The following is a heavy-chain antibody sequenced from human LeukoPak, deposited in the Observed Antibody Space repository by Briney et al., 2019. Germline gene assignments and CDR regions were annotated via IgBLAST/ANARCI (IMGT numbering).Heavy chain of an antibody. CDR2: IMWRSGST. Sequence: GGSLRLSCAASGFTFSSYWMHWVRQAPGKGLEWVAGIMWRSGSTGYGDSVKGRFTISRDNAKKSLYLQMNGLRVEDTAFYYCTKDLTPGGADVWGQGTTVTVSS. CDR3: TKDLTPGGADV. CDR1: GFTFSSYW. D-gene: IGHD3-10*01. J-gene: IGHJ6*02. V-gene: IGHV3-9*01.